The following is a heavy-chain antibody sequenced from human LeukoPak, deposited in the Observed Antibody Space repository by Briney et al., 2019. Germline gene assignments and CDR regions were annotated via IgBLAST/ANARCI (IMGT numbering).Heavy chain of an antibody. CDR2: IIPIFGTA. Sequence: SVKVSCKASGGTFSSYAISWVRQAPGQGLEWMGGIIPIFGTANYAQKFQGRVTITTDESTSTAYMELSSLRSEDTAVYYCARVGGIAAAGTPAPFDYWGQGSLVTVSS. CDR1: GGTFSSYA. J-gene: IGHJ4*02. CDR3: ARVGGIAAAGTPAPFDY. V-gene: IGHV1-69*05. D-gene: IGHD6-13*01.